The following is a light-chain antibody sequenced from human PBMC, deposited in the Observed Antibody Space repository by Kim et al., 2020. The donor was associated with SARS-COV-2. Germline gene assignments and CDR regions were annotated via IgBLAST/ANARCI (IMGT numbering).Light chain of an antibody. CDR2: DVT. Sequence: GQSNTISCTGTTSDVGGYNYVSWFQLFPGKAPRLLIYDVTKRPSGVPDRFSGSKSGNTASLTISGLQADDEAEYFCCSYTSSSSRVFGEGTQLTVL. J-gene: IGLJ2*01. V-gene: IGLV2-11*03. CDR3: CSYTSSSSRV. CDR1: TSDVGGYNY.